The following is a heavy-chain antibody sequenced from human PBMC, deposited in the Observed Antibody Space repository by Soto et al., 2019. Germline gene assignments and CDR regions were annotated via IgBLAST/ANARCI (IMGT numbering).Heavy chain of an antibody. J-gene: IGHJ4*02. D-gene: IGHD3-22*01. Sequence: GESLKISCKGSGYSFTSYWISWVRQMPGKGLEWMGRIDPSDSYTNYSPSFQGHVTISADKSISTAYLQWSSLRASDTAMYYCATLYDSSGYRFDYWGQGTLVTVSS. V-gene: IGHV5-10-1*01. CDR1: GYSFTSYW. CDR3: ATLYDSSGYRFDY. CDR2: IDPSDSYT.